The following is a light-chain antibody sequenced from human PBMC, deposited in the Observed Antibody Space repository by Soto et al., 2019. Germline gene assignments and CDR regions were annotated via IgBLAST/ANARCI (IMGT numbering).Light chain of an antibody. J-gene: IGKJ1*01. CDR3: QQYQDWPRT. CDR1: ERLTGN. V-gene: IGKV3-15*01. CDR2: EVS. Sequence: EIVMTQSPATLSLSPGERATLSCRASERLTGNLAWYQHRPGQAPRLLIYEVSTRATYIPARFSGRGSRTEFTLTISSLQAEDSAVYYCQQYQDWPRTFVQGTKVEI.